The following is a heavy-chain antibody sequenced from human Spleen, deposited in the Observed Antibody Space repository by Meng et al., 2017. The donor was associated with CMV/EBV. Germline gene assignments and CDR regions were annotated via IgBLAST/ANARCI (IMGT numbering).Heavy chain of an antibody. CDR2: IRYDGSNK. Sequence: LSLTCAASGFTFSSYGMHWVRQAPGKGLEWVAFIRYDGSNKYYADSVKGRFTISRDNSKNTLYLQMNSLRAEDTAVYYCAKDIGYSGRSAFDIWGQGTMVTVSS. J-gene: IGHJ3*02. CDR3: AKDIGYSGRSAFDI. CDR1: GFTFSSYG. V-gene: IGHV3-30*02. D-gene: IGHD1-26*01.